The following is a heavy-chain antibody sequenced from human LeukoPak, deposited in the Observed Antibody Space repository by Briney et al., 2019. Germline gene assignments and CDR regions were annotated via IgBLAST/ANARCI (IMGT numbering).Heavy chain of an antibody. CDR2: ISGSGGST. CDR3: AKDRYCDFWSVSDY. D-gene: IGHD3-3*01. CDR1: GFTFSSYA. Sequence: GGSLRLSCAASGFTFSSYAMSWVRQAPGKGLEWVSTISGSGGSTYDADSVRGRFIISRDNTKNTLYLQMNTLRAEDTAVYYCAKDRYCDFWSVSDYYGQGTLVTVSS. V-gene: IGHV3-23*01. J-gene: IGHJ4*02.